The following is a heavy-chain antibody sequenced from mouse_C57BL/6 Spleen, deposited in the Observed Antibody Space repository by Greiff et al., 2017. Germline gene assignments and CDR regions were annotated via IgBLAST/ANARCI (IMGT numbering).Heavy chain of an antibody. V-gene: IGHV2-2*01. CDR2: IWSGGST. J-gene: IGHJ4*01. D-gene: IGHD2-3*01. CDR3: ATLDGYYVDYAMDY. Sequence: QVQLKESGPGLVQPSQSLSITCTVSGFSLTSYGVHWVRQSPGKGLEWLGVIWSGGSTDYNAAFISRLSISKDNSKSQVFFKMNSLQADDTAIYYCATLDGYYVDYAMDYWGQGTSVTVSS. CDR1: GFSLTSYG.